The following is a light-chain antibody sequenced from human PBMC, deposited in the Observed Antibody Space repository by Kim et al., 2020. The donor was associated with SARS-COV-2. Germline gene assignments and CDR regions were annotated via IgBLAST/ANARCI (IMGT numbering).Light chain of an antibody. CDR2: EVS. Sequence: QSITTSCTGTRNDIGNYNLVSWYQQRPGKAPKLIIFEVSQRPSGVSDRFSGSKSGDTASLTISGLQAEDESDYYCCSYAGSRTFVLFGGGTQLTVL. CDR3: CSYAGSRTFVL. CDR1: RNDIGNYNL. J-gene: IGLJ2*01. V-gene: IGLV2-23*02.